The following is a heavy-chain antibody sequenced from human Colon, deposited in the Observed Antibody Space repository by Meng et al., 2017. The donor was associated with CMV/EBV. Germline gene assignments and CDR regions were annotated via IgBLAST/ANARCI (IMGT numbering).Heavy chain of an antibody. V-gene: IGHV3-11*01. J-gene: IGHJ4*02. CDR2: ISSDGTTI. D-gene: IGHD5-18*01. CDR3: ATGNIYGYY. CDR1: GFTFGDYY. Sequence: LSCSASGFTFGDYYMNWIRQVPGKGLEHLSSISSDGTTIYYADSVKGRFTISRDNAKKSLYLQMSSLRAEDTAVYYCATGNIYGYYWGQGTLVTVSS.